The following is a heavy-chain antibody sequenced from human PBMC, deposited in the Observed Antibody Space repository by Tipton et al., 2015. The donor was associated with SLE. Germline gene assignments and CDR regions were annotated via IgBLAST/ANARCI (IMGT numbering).Heavy chain of an antibody. CDR1: GYTFTSYG. J-gene: IGHJ4*02. D-gene: IGHD6-13*01. V-gene: IGHV1-18*01. CDR3: ARVPGYSSPLDY. Sequence: QSGPEVKKPGASVKVSCKASGYTFTSYGISWVRQAPGQGLEWMGWISAYNGNTNYAQKLQGRVTMTRDTSTSTVYMELSSLRSEDTAVYYCARVPGYSSPLDYWGQGTLVTVSS. CDR2: ISAYNGNT.